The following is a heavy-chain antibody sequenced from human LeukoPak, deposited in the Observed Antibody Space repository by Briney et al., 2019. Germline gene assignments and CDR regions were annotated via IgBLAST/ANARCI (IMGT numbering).Heavy chain of an antibody. D-gene: IGHD6-13*01. CDR3: ARPSVSSSSWYGDNWFDP. CDR1: GFTFSSYE. J-gene: IGHJ5*02. Sequence: GGSLRLSCAASGFTFSSYEMNWVRQAPGKGLEWVSYISSSATTIYYADSVKGRFTISRDNAKNSLYLQMNSLRAEDTAVYYCARPSVSSSSWYGDNWFDPWGQGTLVTVSS. V-gene: IGHV3-48*03. CDR2: ISSSATTI.